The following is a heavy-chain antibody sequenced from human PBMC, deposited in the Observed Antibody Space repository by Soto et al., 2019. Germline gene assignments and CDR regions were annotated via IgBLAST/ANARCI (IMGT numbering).Heavy chain of an antibody. Sequence: PGGSLRLSCAASGFTFSSYSMNWVRQAPGKGLEWVSSISSSSSYIYYADSVKGRFTISRDNAKNSLYLQMNSLRAEDTAVYYWARALVHSGYYFDYWGQGTLVTVSS. CDR3: ARALVHSGYYFDY. J-gene: IGHJ4*02. V-gene: IGHV3-21*01. CDR2: ISSSSSYI. D-gene: IGHD5-12*01. CDR1: GFTFSSYS.